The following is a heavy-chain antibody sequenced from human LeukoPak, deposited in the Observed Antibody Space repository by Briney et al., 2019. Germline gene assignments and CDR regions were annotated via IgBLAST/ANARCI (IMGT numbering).Heavy chain of an antibody. J-gene: IGHJ4*02. CDR3: ARSDIRYSGSYYVY. D-gene: IGHD1-26*01. Sequence: SETLSLTCAVYGRSFSGYYWSWIRQPPGKGLEWIGEINHSGSTNYNPSLKSRVTISVDTSKNQFSLKLSSVTAADTAVYYCARSDIRYSGSYYVYWGQGTLVTVSS. CDR1: GRSFSGYY. CDR2: INHSGST. V-gene: IGHV4-34*01.